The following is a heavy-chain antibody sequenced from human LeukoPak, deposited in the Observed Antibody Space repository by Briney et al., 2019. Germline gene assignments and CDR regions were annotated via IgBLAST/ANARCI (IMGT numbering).Heavy chain of an antibody. CDR1: GYSFISYW. V-gene: IGHV5-51*01. Sequence: GESLKIFCKGSGYSFISYWIGWVRQMPGKGLEWMGIIYPGDSDTRYSPSFQGQVIISADRSISTAYLQWSSLKAPDTAMYYCARAPARYGSGSYTHYFDYWGQGTLVTVSS. CDR3: ARAPARYGSGSYTHYFDY. D-gene: IGHD3-10*01. J-gene: IGHJ4*02. CDR2: IYPGDSDT.